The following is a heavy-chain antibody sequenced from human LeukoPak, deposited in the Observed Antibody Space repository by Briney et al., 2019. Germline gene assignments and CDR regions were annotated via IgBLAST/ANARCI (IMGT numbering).Heavy chain of an antibody. CDR2: IYTSGST. D-gene: IGHD2-15*01. CDR1: GGSTSSYY. CDR3: ARDGDGGSSEDWFDP. J-gene: IGHJ5*02. Sequence: PSETLSLTCTVSGGSTSSYYWSWIRQPAGKGLEWIGRIYTSGSTNYNPSLKSRVTMSVDTSKNQFSLKLSSVTAADTAVYYCARDGDGGSSEDWFDPWGQGTLVTVSS. V-gene: IGHV4-4*07.